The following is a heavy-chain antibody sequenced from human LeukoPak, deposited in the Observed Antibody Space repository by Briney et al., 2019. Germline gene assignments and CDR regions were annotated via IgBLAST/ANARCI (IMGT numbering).Heavy chain of an antibody. V-gene: IGHV3-15*01. D-gene: IGHD6-19*01. J-gene: IGHJ4*02. CDR2: IKSKTDGGTT. CDR1: GFTFSNAW. CDR3: TTDPISGWYESRDY. Sequence: GGSLRLSCAASGFTFSNAWMSWVRQAPGKGLEWVGRIKSKTDGGTTDYAAPVKGRFTISRDDSKNTLYLQMNSLKTEDTAVYYCTTDPISGWYESRDYWGQGTLVTVSS.